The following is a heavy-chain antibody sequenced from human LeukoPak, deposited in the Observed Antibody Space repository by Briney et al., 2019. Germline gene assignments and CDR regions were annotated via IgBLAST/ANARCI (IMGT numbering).Heavy chain of an antibody. CDR2: IYYSGST. Sequence: SETLSLTCTVSGGSISNGDYYRSWIRQPPGKGLEWIGYIYYSGSTYYNPSLKSRVTISVDTSKNQFSLKLSSVTAADTAVYYCARDRISDYVTYGMDVWGKGTTVTVSS. J-gene: IGHJ6*04. CDR3: ARDRISDYVTYGMDV. CDR1: GGSISNGDYY. D-gene: IGHD4-17*01. V-gene: IGHV4-30-4*01.